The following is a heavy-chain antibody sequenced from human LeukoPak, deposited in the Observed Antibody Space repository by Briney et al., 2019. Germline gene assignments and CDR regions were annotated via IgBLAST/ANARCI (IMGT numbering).Heavy chain of an antibody. J-gene: IGHJ6*02. CDR2: IKQDGSEK. D-gene: IGHD6-6*01. CDR3: ARETEYSSSSRAVWYYYYGMDV. Sequence: PGGSLRLSCAASGFTFSSYWMSWVRQAPGKGLEWVANIKQDGSEKYYVDSVKGRFTISRDNAKNSLYLQMNSLRAEDTAVYYCARETEYSSSSRAVWYYYYGMDVWGQGTTVTVSS. CDR1: GFTFSSYW. V-gene: IGHV3-7*03.